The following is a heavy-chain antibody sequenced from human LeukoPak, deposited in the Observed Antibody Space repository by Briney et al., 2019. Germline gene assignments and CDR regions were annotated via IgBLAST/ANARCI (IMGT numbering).Heavy chain of an antibody. Sequence: PSETLSLTCTVSGGSISSYHWSWIRQPAGKGLEWIGRIYTSGSTNYNPSLKSRVTMSVDTSKNQFSLKLSSVTAADTAVYYCARDLADWSGYYYYYYMDVWGKGTTVTVSS. J-gene: IGHJ6*03. V-gene: IGHV4-4*07. CDR2: IYTSGST. CDR1: GGSISSYH. D-gene: IGHD2-21*01. CDR3: ARDLADWSGYYYYYYMDV.